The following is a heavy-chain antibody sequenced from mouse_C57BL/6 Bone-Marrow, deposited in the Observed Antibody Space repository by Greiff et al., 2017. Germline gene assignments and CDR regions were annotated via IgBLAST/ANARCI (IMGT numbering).Heavy chain of an antibody. CDR2: IYPGLGST. CDR1: GYTFNSYW. V-gene: IGHV1-55*01. Sequence: QVQLQQPGAELVKPGASVKMSCKASGYTFNSYWITWVKQRPGQGLEWIGGIYPGLGSTNYNEKFKSKATLTVDTSSSTAYMQLSSLTSEDSAVYYCARHPYYWGQGTSVTVSS. CDR3: ARHPYY. J-gene: IGHJ4*01.